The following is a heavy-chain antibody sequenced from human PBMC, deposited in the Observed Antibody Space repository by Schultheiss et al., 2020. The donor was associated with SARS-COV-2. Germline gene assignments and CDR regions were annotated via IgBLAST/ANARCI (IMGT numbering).Heavy chain of an antibody. Sequence: GGSLRLSCAASGFTFSSYGMHWVRQAPGKGLEWVAVISYDGSNKYYADSVKGRFTISRDNSKNTLYLQMNSLRAEDTAVYYCAKDYYDSSGYFGVPGYWGQGTLVTVSS. V-gene: IGHV3-30*18. CDR3: AKDYYDSSGYFGVPGY. D-gene: IGHD3-22*01. J-gene: IGHJ4*02. CDR2: ISYDGSNK. CDR1: GFTFSSYG.